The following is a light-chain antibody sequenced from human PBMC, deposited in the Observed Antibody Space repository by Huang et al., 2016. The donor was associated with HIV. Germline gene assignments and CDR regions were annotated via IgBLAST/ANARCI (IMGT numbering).Light chain of an antibody. CDR1: QSRSHRF. V-gene: IGKV3-20*01. Sequence: EVLLTQSPGTLSSSPGERVTVSCRASQSRSHRFIAWYQQRPGQAPRLLIYAASTMASGIPDRFSGSGSGTDFTLPINRLEPSDFAVYYCHQYGTSPYTFGQGTNLDVK. CDR3: HQYGTSPYT. J-gene: IGKJ2*01. CDR2: AAS.